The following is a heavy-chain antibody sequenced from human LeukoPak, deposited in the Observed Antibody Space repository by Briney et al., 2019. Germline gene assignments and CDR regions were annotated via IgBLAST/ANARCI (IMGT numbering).Heavy chain of an antibody. CDR3: ARGRIAAAVLDWFDP. V-gene: IGHV1-69*04. Sequence: SVKVSCKASGGTFSSYAISWVRQAPGQGLEWMGRIIPILGIANYAQKFQGRVTITADKSTSTAYMELSSLRSEDTAVYYCARGRIAAAVLDWFDPWGQGTLVTVSS. D-gene: IGHD6-13*01. J-gene: IGHJ5*02. CDR2: IIPILGIA. CDR1: GGTFSSYA.